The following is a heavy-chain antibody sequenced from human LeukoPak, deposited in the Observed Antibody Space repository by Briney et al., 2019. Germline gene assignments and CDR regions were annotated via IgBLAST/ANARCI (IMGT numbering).Heavy chain of an antibody. J-gene: IGHJ6*03. CDR2: IYISGST. D-gene: IGHD6-13*01. CDR1: GGSISSYY. V-gene: IGHV4-4*07. Sequence: PSETLSLTCTVSGGSISSYYWSWIRQPAGKGLEWIGRIYISGSTNYNPSLKSRVTMSVDTSKNQFSLKLSSVTAADTAVYYCARAPYVLVWPYYYYYMDVWGKGTTVTISS. CDR3: ARAPYVLVWPYYYYYMDV.